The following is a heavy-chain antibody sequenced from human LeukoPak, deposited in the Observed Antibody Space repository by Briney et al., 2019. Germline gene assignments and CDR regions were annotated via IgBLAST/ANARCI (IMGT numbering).Heavy chain of an antibody. CDR1: GYTFTSYG. D-gene: IGHD7-27*01. Sequence: ASVKVSCKASGYTFTSYGISWVRQAPGQGLEWMGWISAYNGNTNYAQKLQGRVTMTTDTSTSTAYMELRSLRSDDTAVYYCAVRVSSTGIHYYGMDVWSQGTTVTVSS. V-gene: IGHV1-18*01. CDR2: ISAYNGNT. J-gene: IGHJ6*02. CDR3: AVRVSSTGIHYYGMDV.